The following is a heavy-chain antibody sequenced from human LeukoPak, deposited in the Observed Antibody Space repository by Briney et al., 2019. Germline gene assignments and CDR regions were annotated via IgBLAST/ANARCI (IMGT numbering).Heavy chain of an antibody. D-gene: IGHD1-26*01. CDR3: ARDRGWELHPGAFDI. V-gene: IGHV3-30-3*01. CDR2: ISYDGSNK. Sequence: GGSLRLSCAASGFTFSSYAMHWVRQAPGKGLEWVAVISYDGSNKYYADSVKGRFTISRDNSKNTLYLQMNSLRDEDTAVYYCARDRGWELHPGAFDIWGQGTMVTVSS. CDR1: GFTFSSYA. J-gene: IGHJ3*02.